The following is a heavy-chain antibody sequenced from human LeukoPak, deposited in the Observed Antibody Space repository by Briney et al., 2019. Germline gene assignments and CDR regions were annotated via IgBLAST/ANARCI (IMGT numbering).Heavy chain of an antibody. CDR3: ARGYGTGRWCNWGY. V-gene: IGHV3-7*03. CDR2: IKQDGSEK. CDR1: GFTFNSYW. D-gene: IGHD1-1*01. J-gene: IGHJ4*02. Sequence: GGSLRLSCAASGFTFNSYWMSWVRQTPEKGLEWVANIKQDGSEKYYVDSVKGRFTISRDSTKNSLYLQMTSLRAEDTAVYYCARGYGTGRWCNWGYWGQGTLVTVSS.